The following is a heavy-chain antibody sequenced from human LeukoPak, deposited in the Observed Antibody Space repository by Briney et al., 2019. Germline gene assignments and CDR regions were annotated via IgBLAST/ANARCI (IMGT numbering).Heavy chain of an antibody. V-gene: IGHV4-61*01. CDR1: GGSISSSSYY. CDR3: AREGSRLGDTAMVTNAFDI. Sequence: SETLSLTCTVSGGSISSSSYYWSWIRQPPGEGLEWIGYIYYSGSTNYNPSLKSRVTISVDTSKNQFSLKLSSVTVADTAVYYCAREGSRLGDTAMVTNAFDIRGQGTMVTVSS. J-gene: IGHJ3*02. D-gene: IGHD5-18*01. CDR2: IYYSGST.